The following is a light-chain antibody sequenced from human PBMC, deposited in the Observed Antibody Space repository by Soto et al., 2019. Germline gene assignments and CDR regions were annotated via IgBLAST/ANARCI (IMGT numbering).Light chain of an antibody. CDR2: EVD. J-gene: IGLJ1*01. Sequence: QSVLAQPPSAPGSPGQSVTISCTGTSSDVGGYNYVSWYQHHPGKAPKLIIYEVDERPSGVPDRFSGSKSGNTASLTVSGLQAEDEADYYCSSYVGSNNFPYVFGTGTKVTVL. V-gene: IGLV2-8*01. CDR3: SSYVGSNNFPYV. CDR1: SSDVGGYNY.